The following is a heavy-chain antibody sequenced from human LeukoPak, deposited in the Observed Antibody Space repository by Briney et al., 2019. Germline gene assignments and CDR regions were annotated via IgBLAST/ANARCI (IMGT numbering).Heavy chain of an antibody. J-gene: IGHJ4*02. Sequence: SETLSLTWTVSGVSISSSSYYWGWIRQPPGKGLEWIGSIYYSGSTYYNPSLKTRVTMSADTSKNQFSLKPRSVPAAATAVYYCARGTPNNDSAVWGQGTLVTVSS. CDR2: IYYSGST. D-gene: IGHD1/OR15-1a*01. V-gene: IGHV4-39*01. CDR1: GVSISSSSYY. CDR3: ARGTPNNDSAV.